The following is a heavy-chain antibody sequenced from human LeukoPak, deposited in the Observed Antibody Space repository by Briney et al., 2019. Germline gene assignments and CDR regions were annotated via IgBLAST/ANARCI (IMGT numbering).Heavy chain of an antibody. V-gene: IGHV3-30*18. CDR1: GFTFSSYG. CDR2: ISYDGSNK. Sequence: GGSLRLSCAASGFTFSSYGMHWVRQAPGKGLEWVAVISYDGSNKYYADSVKGRFTISRDNSKNTLYLQMNSLRAEDTAVYYCAKDHSSSWYLDYWGQGTLVTVSS. D-gene: IGHD6-13*01. J-gene: IGHJ4*02. CDR3: AKDHSSSWYLDY.